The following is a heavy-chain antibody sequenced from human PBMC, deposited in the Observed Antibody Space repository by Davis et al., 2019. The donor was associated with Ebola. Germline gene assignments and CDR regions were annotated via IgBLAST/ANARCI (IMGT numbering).Heavy chain of an antibody. CDR1: GFTFDAYN. Sequence: PGGSLRLSCAASGFTFDAYNMNWVRQAPGKGLEWVAFLSRGTTHIYYADSVKGRFTISRDNAKKSLFLHMMSLRAEDTAVYYCVRANLGPISVDRHYYFDSWGPGTLVTVSS. CDR2: LSRGTTHI. D-gene: IGHD6-19*01. CDR3: VRANLGPISVDRHYYFDS. J-gene: IGHJ4*02. V-gene: IGHV3-21*01.